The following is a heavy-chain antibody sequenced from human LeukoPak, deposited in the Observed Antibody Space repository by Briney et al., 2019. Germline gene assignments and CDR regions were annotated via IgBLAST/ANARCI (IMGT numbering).Heavy chain of an antibody. J-gene: IGHJ4*02. CDR1: GITLSNYG. CDR2: LSGSGGGT. Sequence: GGSLRLTCAVSGITLSNYGMSWVRQAPGKGLEWVAGLSGSGGGTNYADSVQGRFTISRDNPKNTLYLQMNSLRAEDTAVYFCAKRGVVIRVFLVGFHKEAYYFDSWGQGALITVSS. D-gene: IGHD3-10*01. CDR3: AKRGVVIRVFLVGFHKEAYYFDS. V-gene: IGHV3-23*01.